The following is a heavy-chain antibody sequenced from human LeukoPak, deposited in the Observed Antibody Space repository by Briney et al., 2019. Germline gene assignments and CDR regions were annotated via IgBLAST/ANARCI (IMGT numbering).Heavy chain of an antibody. CDR1: GYIFTDYY. CDR2: ISIDSGDT. Sequence: GASVKVSCKASGYIFTDYYMHWVRQAPGQGLEWMGWISIDSGDTKYAHNFQDRVTMTTDTPTSAAYMELRSLRSDDTAVYYCARDLTLVRGENRYYYYGMDVWGQGTTVTVSS. V-gene: IGHV1-18*04. D-gene: IGHD3-10*01. J-gene: IGHJ6*02. CDR3: ARDLTLVRGENRYYYYGMDV.